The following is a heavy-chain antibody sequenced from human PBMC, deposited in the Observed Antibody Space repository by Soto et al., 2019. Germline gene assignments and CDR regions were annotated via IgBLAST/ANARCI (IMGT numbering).Heavy chain of an antibody. D-gene: IGHD3-10*01. Sequence: EVQLLESGGGLVQPGGSLRLSCAASGFTFSSYAMSWVRQAPGKGLEWVSAISGSGGSTYYADSVKGRFTISRDNSKYTLYLQMNSLRAEDTAVYYCAKDLGSGSVREGANWFDPWGQGTLVTVSS. CDR2: ISGSGGST. J-gene: IGHJ5*02. CDR1: GFTFSSYA. V-gene: IGHV3-23*01. CDR3: AKDLGSGSVREGANWFDP.